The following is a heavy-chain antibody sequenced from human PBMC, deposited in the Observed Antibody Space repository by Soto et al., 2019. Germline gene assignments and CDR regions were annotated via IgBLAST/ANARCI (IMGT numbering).Heavy chain of an antibody. V-gene: IGHV3-30*18. CDR3: ANMGNLDV. CDR2: ISYDGSNK. CDR1: GFTFSSYG. Sequence: GGSLRLSCAASGFTFSSYGMHWVRQAPGKGLEWVAVISYDGSNKYYADSVKGRFTISRDNSKNTLYLQMNSLRAEDTAVYYWANMGNLDVWGKGTTVTVSS. D-gene: IGHD3-10*01. J-gene: IGHJ6*04.